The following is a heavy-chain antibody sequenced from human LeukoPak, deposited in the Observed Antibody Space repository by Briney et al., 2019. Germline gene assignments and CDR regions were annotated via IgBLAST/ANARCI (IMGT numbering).Heavy chain of an antibody. D-gene: IGHD6-13*01. CDR2: INSDGSST. CDR3: AREINRQQLVPARYYYYMDV. V-gene: IGHV3-74*01. CDR1: GFTFSSYW. Sequence: AGPGFTFSSYWMNWVRQAPGKGLMWVSRINSDGSSTNYADSVKGRFTISRDNAKNTLYLQMNSLRAEDTAVYYCAREINRQQLVPARYYYYMDVWGKGTTVTISS. J-gene: IGHJ6*03.